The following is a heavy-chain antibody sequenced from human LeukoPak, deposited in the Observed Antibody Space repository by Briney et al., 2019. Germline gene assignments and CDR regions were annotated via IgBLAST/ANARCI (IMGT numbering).Heavy chain of an antibody. Sequence: ASVKVSCKASGYIFTRYGISWVRHAPGQGLEWMGWINTDTGYANYAQNLQDRVTMTKDTSTNTVYMEVRSLRFDDTAVYFCARDGWWDPNRHAFDVWGQGTEVIVSS. D-gene: IGHD2-15*01. CDR2: INTDTGYA. CDR1: GYIFTRYG. CDR3: ARDGWWDPNRHAFDV. J-gene: IGHJ3*01. V-gene: IGHV1-18*01.